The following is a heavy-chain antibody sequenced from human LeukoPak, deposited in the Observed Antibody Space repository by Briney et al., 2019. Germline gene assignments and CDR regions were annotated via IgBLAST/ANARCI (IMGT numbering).Heavy chain of an antibody. CDR3: ARGRRGSRGFDY. CDR1: GYTFTIYD. J-gene: IGHJ4*02. V-gene: IGHV1-8*01. D-gene: IGHD3-10*01. CDR2: MNPNSGNT. Sequence: ASVKVSCKCSGYTFTIYDINLVRQATGQGLEWMGWMNPNSGNTGYAQKFQGRVTMTRNTSISTAYMEMSRLRSEDTAVYYCARGRRGSRGFDYWGQGTLVTVSS.